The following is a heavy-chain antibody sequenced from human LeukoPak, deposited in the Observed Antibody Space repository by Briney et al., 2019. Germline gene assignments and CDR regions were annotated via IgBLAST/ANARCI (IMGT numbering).Heavy chain of an antibody. Sequence: GGSLRLSCAASGFTFSSYGMHWVRQAPGKGLEWVAVISYDGSNKHYADSVKGRLTISRDNSKNTLYLQMNSLRAEDTAVYYCAKDPQQYYYDSSGYLGYFDYWGQGTLVTVSS. V-gene: IGHV3-30*18. D-gene: IGHD3-22*01. CDR1: GFTFSSYG. CDR3: AKDPQQYYYDSSGYLGYFDY. J-gene: IGHJ4*02. CDR2: ISYDGSNK.